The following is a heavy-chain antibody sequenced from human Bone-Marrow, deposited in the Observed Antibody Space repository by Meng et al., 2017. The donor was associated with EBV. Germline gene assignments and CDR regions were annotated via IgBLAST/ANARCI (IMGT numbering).Heavy chain of an antibody. D-gene: IGHD3-16*01. CDR2: IYWDDDK. J-gene: IGHJ4*02. Sequence: TLTASLRTLVKPTQTFTMTCIFSGFSLSTRGVGVCWIRPPPGKALELLALIYWDDDKRYSLSLKSRLTITKDTSKNQVVLLMTDMDPEDTGTYYCVHRPTDYGSKFDYWGQGTLVTVSS. V-gene: IGHV2-5*02. CDR3: VHRPTDYGSKFDY. CDR1: GFSLSTRGVG.